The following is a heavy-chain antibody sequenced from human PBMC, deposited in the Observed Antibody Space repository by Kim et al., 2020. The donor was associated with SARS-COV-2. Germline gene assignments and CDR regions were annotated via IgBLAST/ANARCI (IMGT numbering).Heavy chain of an antibody. CDR3: ARDLGSVTHLDY. CDR1: GFTFSTYA. CDR2: TSGNGANT. Sequence: GGSLRLSCTASGFTFSTYAMTWVRQAPGKGLEWVSTTSGNGANTYYADSVKGRFTISRDNSKNTLYVQVISLRDEDTAVYYCARDLGSVTHLDYWGQGTLVTVSS. J-gene: IGHJ4*02. D-gene: IGHD4-17*01. V-gene: IGHV3-23*01.